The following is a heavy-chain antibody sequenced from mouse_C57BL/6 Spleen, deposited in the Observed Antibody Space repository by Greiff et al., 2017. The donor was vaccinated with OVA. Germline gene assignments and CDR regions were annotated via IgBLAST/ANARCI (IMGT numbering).Heavy chain of an antibody. Sequence: EVMLVESGGDLVKPGGSLKLSCAASGFTFSSYGMSWVRQTPDKRLEWVATISSGGSYTYYPDSVKGRFTISRDNAKNTLYLQMSSLKSEDTAMYYCARQGGYGNLDYWGQGTTLTVSS. V-gene: IGHV5-6*01. CDR3: ARQGGYGNLDY. J-gene: IGHJ2*01. D-gene: IGHD2-1*01. CDR1: GFTFSSYG. CDR2: ISSGGSYT.